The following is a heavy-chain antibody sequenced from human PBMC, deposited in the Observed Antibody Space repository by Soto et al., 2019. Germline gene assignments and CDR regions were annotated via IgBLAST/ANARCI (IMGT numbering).Heavy chain of an antibody. Sequence: PSETLSLTCAVYGGSFSGYYWSWIRQPPGKGLEWIGEINHSGSTNYNPSLKSRVTISVDTSKNQFSLKLSSVTAADTAVYYCASLRSAEVYYYYYGMDVWGKGTTVTVSS. CDR3: ASLRSAEVYYYYYGMDV. CDR2: INHSGST. CDR1: GGSFSGYY. J-gene: IGHJ6*04. V-gene: IGHV4-34*01. D-gene: IGHD3-10*01.